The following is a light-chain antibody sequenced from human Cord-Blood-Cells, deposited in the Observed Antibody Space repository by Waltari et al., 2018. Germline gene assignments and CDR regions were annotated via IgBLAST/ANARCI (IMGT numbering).Light chain of an antibody. J-gene: IGLJ1*01. CDR1: SSAVGGYNY. V-gene: IGLV2-14*03. CDR3: SSYTSSSTLLYV. CDR2: DVS. Sequence: QSALTQPASVSGSPGQSITISCTGTSSAVGGYNYVPRYQQHPGKAPKLMIYDVSNRPSGVSNRFSGSKSGNTASLTISGLQAEDEADYYCSSYTSSSTLLYVFGTGTKVTVL.